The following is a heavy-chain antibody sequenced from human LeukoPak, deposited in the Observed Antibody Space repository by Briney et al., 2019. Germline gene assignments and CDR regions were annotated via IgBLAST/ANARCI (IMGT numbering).Heavy chain of an antibody. V-gene: IGHV3-48*02. CDR1: GFTFSSYS. D-gene: IGHD6-13*01. CDR3: ARERDSSSWYAFDI. Sequence: PGGSLRLSCAASGFTFSSYSLNWVRQAPGKGLGWVSHISSSSSTIYYGDSVKGRFTISRDNAKNSLYLQMNSLRDEDTAVYCCARERDSSSWYAFDIWGQGTMVTVSS. J-gene: IGHJ3*02. CDR2: ISSSSSTI.